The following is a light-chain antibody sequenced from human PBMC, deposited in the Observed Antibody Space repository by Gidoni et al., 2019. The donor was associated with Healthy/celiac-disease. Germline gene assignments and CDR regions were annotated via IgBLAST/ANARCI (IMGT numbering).Light chain of an antibody. Sequence: AIRMTQSPSSFSASTGDRVTITCRASQGISSYLAWYQQKPGKAPKLLIYAASTLQSGVPSRFSGSGSGTDFTLTISCLQSEDFATYYCQQYYSYPEYTFGQXTKLEIK. V-gene: IGKV1-8*01. J-gene: IGKJ2*01. CDR3: QQYYSYPEYT. CDR1: QGISSY. CDR2: AAS.